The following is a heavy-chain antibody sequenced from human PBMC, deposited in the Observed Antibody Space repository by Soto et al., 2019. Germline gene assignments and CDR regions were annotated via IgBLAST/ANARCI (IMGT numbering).Heavy chain of an antibody. CDR2: IYPGDSDT. V-gene: IGHV5-51*01. Sequence: GESLKISCKGSGYSFASYWIGWVRQMPGKGLEWMGIIYPGDSDTRYSPSFQGQVTISADKSISTAYLQWSSLKASDTAMYYCARHPYGDRYYYGMDVWGQGTTVTVSS. J-gene: IGHJ6*02. CDR1: GYSFASYW. CDR3: ARHPYGDRYYYGMDV. D-gene: IGHD4-17*01.